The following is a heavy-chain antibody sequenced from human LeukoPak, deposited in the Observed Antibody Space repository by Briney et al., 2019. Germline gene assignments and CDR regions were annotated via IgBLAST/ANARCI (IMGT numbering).Heavy chain of an antibody. V-gene: IGHV4-39*07. J-gene: IGHJ6*03. CDR3: ARRRWPDILRRRYYMDV. CDR1: GGSISSSSYY. Sequence: SETLSLTCTVSGGSISSSSYYWGWIRQPPGKGLEWIGRIYYSGSTYYNPSLKSRVTISVDTSKNQFSLKLSFVTAADTAVYYCARRRWPDILRRRYYMDVWGKGTTVTISS. CDR2: IYYSGST. D-gene: IGHD3-9*01.